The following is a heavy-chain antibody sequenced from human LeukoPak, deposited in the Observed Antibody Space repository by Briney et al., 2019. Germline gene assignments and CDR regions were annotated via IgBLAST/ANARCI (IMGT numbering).Heavy chain of an antibody. V-gene: IGHV1-8*03. Sequence: ASVKVSCKASGYTFTSYDINWVRQATGQGLEWMGWMNPNSGNTGYAQKFQGRVTITRSTSISTAYMELSSLRSEDTAVYYCARGRGYKRAFDIWGQGTMVTVSS. CDR3: ARGRGYKRAFDI. D-gene: IGHD5-24*01. J-gene: IGHJ3*02. CDR2: MNPNSGNT. CDR1: GYTFTSYD.